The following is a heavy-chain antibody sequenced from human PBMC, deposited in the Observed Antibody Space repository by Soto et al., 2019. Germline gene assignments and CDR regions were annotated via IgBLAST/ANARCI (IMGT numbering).Heavy chain of an antibody. D-gene: IGHD3-3*01. CDR3: AKDQSGYDHYAMDV. V-gene: IGHV3-30*18. CDR2: ISYDGNNR. CDR1: GFTFSTYG. Sequence: QVQLVESGGGVVQPGRSLRLSCAASGFTFSTYGMHWVRQAPGKGLEWVAVISYDGNNRNHADSVKGRFTISRDNSKNTLHLQMSSLRAEDTAVYYCAKDQSGYDHYAMDVWGQGTAVTVSS. J-gene: IGHJ6*02.